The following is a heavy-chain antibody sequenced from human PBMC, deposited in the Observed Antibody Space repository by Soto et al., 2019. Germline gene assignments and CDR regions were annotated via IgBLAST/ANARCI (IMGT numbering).Heavy chain of an antibody. CDR3: ARDRAYYESSGLYFDY. Sequence: SETLSLTCTVSGDSISRGFYYWSWIRQHPGKGLEWIGDIYHTGSTDFNPPLKSRLTMSVDTSKNQFSLRLTSVTAADTAVYYCARDRAYYESSGLYFDYWGQGTLVTVSS. V-gene: IGHV4-31*03. J-gene: IGHJ4*02. CDR2: IYHTGST. CDR1: GDSISRGFYY. D-gene: IGHD3-22*01.